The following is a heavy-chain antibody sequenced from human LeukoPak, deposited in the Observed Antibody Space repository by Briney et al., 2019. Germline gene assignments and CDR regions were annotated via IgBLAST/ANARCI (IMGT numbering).Heavy chain of an antibody. Sequence: SETLSLTCTVSGGSINSGTFYWGWIRQPPGKGLEWIGSIYYSGSTYYNPSLKSRVTISVDTSKNQFSLKLSSVTAADTAVYYCARIDYGDYYYGMDVWGQGTTVTVSS. J-gene: IGHJ6*02. CDR1: GGSINSGTFY. CDR2: IYYSGST. V-gene: IGHV4-39*07. D-gene: IGHD4-17*01. CDR3: ARIDYGDYYYGMDV.